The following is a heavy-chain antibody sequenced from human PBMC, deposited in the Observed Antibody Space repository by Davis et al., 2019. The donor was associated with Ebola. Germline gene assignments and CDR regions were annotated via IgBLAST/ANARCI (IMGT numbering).Heavy chain of an antibody. Sequence: AALVKVSCKASGYTFKNYAISWVRQAPGQGLEWMGWISAYNGNTNYAQILQGRVTMTTDTSTGTAYLDLRSLRSDDTAVYFCARTSIVGTTTTASDIWGQGTLVTVSS. V-gene: IGHV1-18*01. J-gene: IGHJ3*02. D-gene: IGHD1-26*01. CDR2: ISAYNGNT. CDR1: GYTFKNYA. CDR3: ARTSIVGTTTTASDI.